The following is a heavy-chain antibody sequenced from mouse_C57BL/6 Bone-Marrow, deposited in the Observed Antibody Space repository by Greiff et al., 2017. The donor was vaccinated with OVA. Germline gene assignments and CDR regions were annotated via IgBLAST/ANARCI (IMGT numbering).Heavy chain of an antibody. V-gene: IGHV1-81*01. CDR1: GYTFTSYG. D-gene: IGHD1-1*01. J-gene: IGHJ1*03. CDR2: IYPRSGNT. CDR3: ARWDYGSSFYWYFDV. Sequence: VKLQQSGAELARPGASVKLSCKASGYTFTSYGISWVKQRTGQGLEWIGEIYPRSGNTYYNEKFKGKATLTADKSSSTAYMELRSLTSEDSAVYFRARWDYGSSFYWYFDVWGTGSTVTVSS.